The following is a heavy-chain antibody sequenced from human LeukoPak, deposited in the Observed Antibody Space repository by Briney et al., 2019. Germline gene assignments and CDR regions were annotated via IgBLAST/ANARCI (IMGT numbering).Heavy chain of an antibody. CDR3: APTNRWNFYFDY. CDR2: INPNSGGT. Sequence: ASVMVSCKTSGYTFTGYYMHWVRQAPGQGLEWMGWINPNSGGTNYAQKFQGRVTMTRDTSISTAYMELSRLRSDDTAVYYCAPTNRWNFYFDYWGQGTLVTVSS. CDR1: GYTFTGYY. D-gene: IGHD1-7*01. J-gene: IGHJ4*02. V-gene: IGHV1-2*02.